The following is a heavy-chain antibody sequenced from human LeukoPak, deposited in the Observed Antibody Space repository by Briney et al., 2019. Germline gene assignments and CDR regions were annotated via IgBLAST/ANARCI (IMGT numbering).Heavy chain of an antibody. Sequence: ASVKVSCKASGYTSTSYDINWVRQATGQGLEWMGWMNPNSGNTGYAQKFQGRVTMTRNTSISTAYMELSSLRSEDTAVYYCARGRRWELLLVYWGQGTLVTVSS. V-gene: IGHV1-8*01. J-gene: IGHJ4*02. CDR1: GYTSTSYD. D-gene: IGHD1-26*01. CDR2: MNPNSGNT. CDR3: ARGRRWELLLVY.